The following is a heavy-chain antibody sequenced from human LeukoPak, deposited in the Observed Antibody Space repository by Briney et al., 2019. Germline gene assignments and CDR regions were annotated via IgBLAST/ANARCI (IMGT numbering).Heavy chain of an antibody. CDR3: ARGLRGSLGY. V-gene: IGHV4-34*01. CDR2: INHSGST. J-gene: IGHJ4*02. CDR1: GGSFSGYY. Sequence: SETLSLTCAVYGGSFSGYYWSWIRQPPGKGLEWIGEINHSGSTNYNPSLKSRVTISVDTSKNQFSLKLSSVTAADAAVYYCARGLRGSLGYWGQGTLVTVSS. D-gene: IGHD3-10*01.